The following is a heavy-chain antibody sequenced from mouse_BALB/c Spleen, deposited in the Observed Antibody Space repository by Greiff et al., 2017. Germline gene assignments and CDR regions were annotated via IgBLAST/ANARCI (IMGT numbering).Heavy chain of an antibody. CDR1: GYTFSSYW. V-gene: IGHV1-9*01. J-gene: IGHJ3*01. Sequence: QVQLKQSGAELMKPGASVKISCKATGYTFSSYWIEWVKQRPGHGLEWIGEILPGSGSTNYNEKFKGKATFTADTSSNTAYMQLSSLTSEDSAVYYCARPTTGTRFAYWGQGTLVTVSA. CDR2: ILPGSGST. CDR3: ARPTTGTRFAY. D-gene: IGHD4-1*02.